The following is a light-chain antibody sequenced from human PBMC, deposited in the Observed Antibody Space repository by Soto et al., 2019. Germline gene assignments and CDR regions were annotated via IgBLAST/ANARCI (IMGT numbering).Light chain of an antibody. CDR3: ATWDDSLDGGVV. CDR2: EVT. J-gene: IGLJ3*02. Sequence: QSALTQPASVSGSPGQSITISCTGTRSDVGSYNSIAWYQQHPGKAPRVVIFEVTKRPSGISDRFSGSKSGTSSSLAISGLQSQDEADYYCATWDDSLDGGVVFGGGTKLTVL. CDR1: RSDVGSYNS. V-gene: IGLV2-14*02.